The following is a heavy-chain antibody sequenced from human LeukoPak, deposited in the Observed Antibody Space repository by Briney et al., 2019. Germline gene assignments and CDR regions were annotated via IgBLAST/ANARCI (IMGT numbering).Heavy chain of an antibody. D-gene: IGHD6-19*01. CDR3: AKDRIPVAGRQDIWDY. Sequence: GGSLRLSCVGAGFTFSNYAMTLVRQAPGKGLGWVSGISGSGDRTYYADSVKGRFTISRDNSKNTLYLQMNSLTDDDSAVYYCAKDRIPVAGRQDIWDYWGQGTLVTVSS. V-gene: IGHV3-23*01. J-gene: IGHJ4*02. CDR2: ISGSGDRT. CDR1: GFTFSNYA.